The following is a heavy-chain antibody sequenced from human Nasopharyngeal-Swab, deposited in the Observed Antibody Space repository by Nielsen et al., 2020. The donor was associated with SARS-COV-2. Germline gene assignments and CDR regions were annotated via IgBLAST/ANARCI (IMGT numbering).Heavy chain of an antibody. CDR3: ARAKMITFGGVIAEYYFDY. V-gene: IGHV4-59*12. Sequence: SETLSLTCTVSGGSISSYYWSWIRQPPGKGLEWIGYIYYSGSTNYNPSLKSRVTISVDTSKNQFSLKLSSVTAADTAVYYCARAKMITFGGVIAEYYFDYWGQGTLVTVSS. J-gene: IGHJ4*02. D-gene: IGHD3-16*02. CDR2: IYYSGST. CDR1: GGSISSYY.